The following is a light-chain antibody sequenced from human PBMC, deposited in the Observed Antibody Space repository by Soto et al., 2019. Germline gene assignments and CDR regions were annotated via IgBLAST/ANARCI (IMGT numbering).Light chain of an antibody. CDR3: QQYGSSGT. CDR2: GAS. V-gene: IGKV3-20*01. Sequence: EIVLTQSPGTLSLSPGERATLSCRASQSVSSSYLAWYQQKPGQAPRLLIYGASSRATGIPDRFRGSGSGTDFTLTISRLEPEDFAVYYCQQYGSSGTFGQGTKVDNK. CDR1: QSVSSSY. J-gene: IGKJ1*01.